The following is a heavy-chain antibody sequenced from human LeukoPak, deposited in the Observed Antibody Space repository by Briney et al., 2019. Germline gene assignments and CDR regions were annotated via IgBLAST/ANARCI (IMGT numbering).Heavy chain of an antibody. CDR1: GGSFSGYY. V-gene: IGHV4-34*01. D-gene: IGHD5-18*01. CDR3: GKGAGGFSYYNWFDP. Sequence: SETLSLTCAVYGGSFSGYYWSWIRQPPGKGLEWIGEINHSGSTNYNPSLKSRVTISVDTSKNQFSLKLSSVTAADTAIYYCGKGAGGFSYYNWFDPWGQGTLVTVSS. J-gene: IGHJ5*02. CDR2: INHSGST.